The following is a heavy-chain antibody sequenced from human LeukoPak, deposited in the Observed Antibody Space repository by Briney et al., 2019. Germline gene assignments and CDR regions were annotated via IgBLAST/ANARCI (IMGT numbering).Heavy chain of an antibody. CDR2: ISAYNGNT. D-gene: IGHD5-12*01. CDR1: GYTFTSYG. Sequence: ASVKVSCKASGYTFTSYGISWVRQAPGQGLEWMGWISAYNGNTNYAQKLQGRVTITADESTSTAYMEMRSLRSEDTAVYYCARSRNIGISNIMGWYFDLWGRGTLVTVSS. CDR3: ARSRNIGISNIMGWYFDL. J-gene: IGHJ2*01. V-gene: IGHV1-18*01.